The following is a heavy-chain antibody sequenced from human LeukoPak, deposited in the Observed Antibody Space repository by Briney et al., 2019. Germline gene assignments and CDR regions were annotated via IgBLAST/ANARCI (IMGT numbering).Heavy chain of an antibody. Sequence: EASVKVSCKASGGTFNFYAFNWVRQAPGQGLEWMGGLIPISATAIYAQKFQGRVTITADKPTSTAYMELSSLRSDDTAIYYCAKEYYDSSSSIMTREFDYWGQGTLVTVSS. J-gene: IGHJ4*02. CDR3: AKEYYDSSSSIMTREFDY. CDR2: LIPISATA. D-gene: IGHD3-22*01. CDR1: GGTFNFYA. V-gene: IGHV1-69*06.